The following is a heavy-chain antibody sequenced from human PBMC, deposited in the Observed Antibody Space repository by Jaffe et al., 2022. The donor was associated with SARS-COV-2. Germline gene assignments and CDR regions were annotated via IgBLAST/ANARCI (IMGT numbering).Heavy chain of an antibody. CDR2: IYYSGST. CDR1: GGSISSYY. V-gene: IGHV4-59*01. CDR3: ARPDSSGYYVY. D-gene: IGHD3-22*01. Sequence: QVQLQESGPGLVKPSETLSLTCTVSGGSISSYYWSWIRQPPGKGLEWIGYIYYSGSTNYNPSLKSRVTISVDTSKNQFSLKLSSVTAADTAVYYCARPDSSGYYVYWGQGTLVTVSS. J-gene: IGHJ4*02.